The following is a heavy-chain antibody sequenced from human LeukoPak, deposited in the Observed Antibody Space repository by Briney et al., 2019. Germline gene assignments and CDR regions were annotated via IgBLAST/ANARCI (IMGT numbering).Heavy chain of an antibody. V-gene: IGHV3-23*01. Sequence: GGSLRLSCAASGLIVSNNYMSWVRQAPGKGLEWVSAISASGGSTYYADSVKGRFTISRHNSKNTLYLQMNSLRAEDTAVYYCAKVGYYDSSGYYYYFDYWGQGTLVTVSS. J-gene: IGHJ4*02. CDR2: ISASGGST. CDR3: AKVGYYDSSGYYYYFDY. CDR1: GLIVSNNY. D-gene: IGHD3-22*01.